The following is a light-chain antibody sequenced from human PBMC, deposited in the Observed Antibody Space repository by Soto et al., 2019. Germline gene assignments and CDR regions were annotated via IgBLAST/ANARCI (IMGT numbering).Light chain of an antibody. V-gene: IGLV1-40*01. J-gene: IGLJ2*01. CDR3: KSYDSGRGVSV. CDR1: SSNIGAGYD. Sequence: QSVLTQPPSVSGAPGQRVTISCTGSSSNIGAGYDVHWYQQLPGTAPKLLIYGNSNRPSGVRDRFSGSNFAPSASLAIPGLQAEDEADYYCKSYDSGRGVSVFGEGTKPTVL. CDR2: GNS.